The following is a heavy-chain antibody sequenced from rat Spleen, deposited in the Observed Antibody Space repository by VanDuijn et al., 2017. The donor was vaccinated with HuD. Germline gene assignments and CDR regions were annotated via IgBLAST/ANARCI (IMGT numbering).Heavy chain of an antibody. Sequence: EVQLVETGGGVVQPGRSLKLSCVASGFTFSSYWMYWIRQAPGKGLEWISSINIDGGGTYYPDSVKGRFTISRDNAENTVYLQMDSLRSEDTATYYCTRALTTTPYYIMDVWGQGASVTISS. J-gene: IGHJ4*01. CDR3: TRALTTTPYYIMDV. CDR2: INIDGGGT. D-gene: IGHD1-10*01. V-gene: IGHV5-58*01. CDR1: GFTFSSYW.